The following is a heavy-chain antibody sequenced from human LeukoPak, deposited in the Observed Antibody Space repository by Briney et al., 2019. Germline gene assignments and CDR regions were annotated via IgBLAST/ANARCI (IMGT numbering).Heavy chain of an antibody. D-gene: IGHD6-13*01. CDR3: AKDRDSSTWFFFDF. Sequence: GGSLRLSCVASGFIFRNYAMHWDRQAPGKGLEWVAVGSHDGRNKIYGDSVKGRFTISRDNSKNTVYLQMDNLRPEDTAVYYCAKDRDSSTWFFFDFWGQGTLVTVSS. J-gene: IGHJ4*02. CDR2: GSHDGRNK. CDR1: GFIFRNYA. V-gene: IGHV3-30*18.